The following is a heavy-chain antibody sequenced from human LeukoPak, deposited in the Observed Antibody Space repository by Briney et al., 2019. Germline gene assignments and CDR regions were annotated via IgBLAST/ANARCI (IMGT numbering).Heavy chain of an antibody. V-gene: IGHV3-21*01. CDR3: AREPRGGYSSFRFDR. J-gene: IGHJ5*02. CDR1: RFTFSSCS. CDR2: ISRSSSYL. Sequence: GGALRLSCAASRFTFSSCSMKWLRQAPREGLEGVPSISRSSSYLYYADSVQGRFTISRDNAKNSLYRQMNSLRAEDTAVYYCAREPRGGYSSFRFDRWGQGTLVAVSS. D-gene: IGHD6-13*01.